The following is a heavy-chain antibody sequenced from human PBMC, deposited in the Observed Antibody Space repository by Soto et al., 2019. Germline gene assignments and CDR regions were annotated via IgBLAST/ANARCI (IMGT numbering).Heavy chain of an antibody. CDR3: ARGDVGAFDL. Sequence: PEGSLRLSCVASDFTFSYYGMHWVRQVPGKGLVWVSRIHSDGSSTTYADSVKGRFTISRDNAKNTLYLQMASLRVEDTAVYYCARGDVGAFDLWGQGTMVTVSS. J-gene: IGHJ3*01. CDR1: DFTFSYYG. D-gene: IGHD1-26*01. CDR2: IHSDGSST. V-gene: IGHV3-74*03.